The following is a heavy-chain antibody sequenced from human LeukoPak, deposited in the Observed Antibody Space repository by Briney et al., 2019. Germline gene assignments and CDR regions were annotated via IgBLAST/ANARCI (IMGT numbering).Heavy chain of an antibody. V-gene: IGHV4-39*07. J-gene: IGHJ6*03. CDR2: IYTSGST. Sequence: SETLSLTCTASGGSISSSSYYWGWIRQPPGKGLEWIGRIYTSGSTNYNPSLKSRVTMSVDTSKNQFSLKLSSVTAADTAVYYCARVGLAAAGPYYYYYMDVWGKGTTVTVSS. D-gene: IGHD6-13*01. CDR1: GGSISSSSYY. CDR3: ARVGLAAAGPYYYYYMDV.